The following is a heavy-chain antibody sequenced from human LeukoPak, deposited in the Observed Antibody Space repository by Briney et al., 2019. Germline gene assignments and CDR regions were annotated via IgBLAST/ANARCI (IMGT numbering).Heavy chain of an antibody. V-gene: IGHV4-34*01. J-gene: IGHJ6*03. CDR2: INHSGST. D-gene: IGHD5-18*01. Sequence: SETLSLTCAVYGGSFSGYYWSWIRQPPGKGLEWIGEINHSGSTNYNPSLKSRVTISVDTSKNQFSLKLNSVTPEDTAVYYCAREGDADTAMLGWEDYYYYYMDVWGKGTTVTISS. CDR3: AREGDADTAMLGWEDYYYYYMDV. CDR1: GGSFSGYY.